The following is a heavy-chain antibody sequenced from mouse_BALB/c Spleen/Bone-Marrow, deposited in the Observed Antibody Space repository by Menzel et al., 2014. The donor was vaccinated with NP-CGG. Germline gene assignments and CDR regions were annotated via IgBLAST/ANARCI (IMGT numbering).Heavy chain of an antibody. CDR1: GYTFTSYY. Sequence: VKLMESGPELVKPGASVRISCKASGYTFTSYYIHWVKQRPGQGLEWIGWIFPGNFYTKFNENLKGRATLTADKSSSTAYMHLSSLTSGDSAVYFRARDDYDYWGQGTTLTVSS. J-gene: IGHJ2*01. V-gene: IGHV1S56*01. CDR3: ARDDYDY. D-gene: IGHD2-4*01. CDR2: IFPGNFYT.